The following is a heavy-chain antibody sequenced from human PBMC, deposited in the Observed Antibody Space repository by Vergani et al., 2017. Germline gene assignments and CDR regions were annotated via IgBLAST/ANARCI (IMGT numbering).Heavy chain of an antibody. CDR3: ASAVTNQPGIAAAGFDWFDP. CDR1: GFTISSYY. D-gene: IGHD6-13*01. J-gene: IGHJ5*02. CDR2: IYYSGST. Sequence: VQLVETGGGLIQPGGSLRLSCAASGFTISSYYWSWIRQPPGKGLEWIGYIYYSGSTNYHPSLKSRVTISVEKSKNQFSMKLSSVTAADTAVYYCASAVTNQPGIAAAGFDWFDPWGQGTLVTVSS. V-gene: IGHV4-59*01.